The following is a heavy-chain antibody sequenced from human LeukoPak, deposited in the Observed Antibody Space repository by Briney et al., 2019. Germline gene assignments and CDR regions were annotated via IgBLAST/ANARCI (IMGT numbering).Heavy chain of an antibody. CDR3: ARFVSGTTGYFYYYYMVV. V-gene: IGHV1-2*02. D-gene: IGHD1-20*01. CDR1: GYTFTGYY. J-gene: IGHJ6*03. CDR2: INPNSGGT. Sequence: GASVKVSCKASGYTFTGYYMHWVRQAPGQGLEWMGWINPNSGGTNYAQKFQGRVTMTRDTSISTAYMELSRLRSDDTAVYYCARFVSGTTGYFYYYYMVVWGKGTTVTVSS.